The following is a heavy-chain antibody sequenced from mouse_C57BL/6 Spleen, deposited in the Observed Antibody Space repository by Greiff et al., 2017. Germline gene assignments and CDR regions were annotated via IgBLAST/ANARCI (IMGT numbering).Heavy chain of an antibody. D-gene: IGHD2-5*01. CDR3: ARFYYSNYGGYFDY. Sequence: QVQLQQSGAELVKPGASVKMSCKASGYTFTSYWITWVKQRPGQGLEWIGDIYPGSGSTNYNEKFKSKATLTVDTSSSTAYMQLSSLTSEDSAVYYCARFYYSNYGGYFDYWGQGTTLTVS. CDR1: GYTFTSYW. J-gene: IGHJ2*01. V-gene: IGHV1-55*01. CDR2: IYPGSGST.